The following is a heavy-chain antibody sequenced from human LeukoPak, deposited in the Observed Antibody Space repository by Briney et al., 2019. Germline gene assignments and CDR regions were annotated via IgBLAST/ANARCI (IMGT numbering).Heavy chain of an antibody. CDR3: AKDLGLGDYDFWSGYPFYFDY. V-gene: IGHV3-21*01. J-gene: IGHJ4*02. D-gene: IGHD3-3*01. CDR1: EFTFSSHA. Sequence: GGSLRLSCAASEFTFSSHAMIWVRQAPGKGLEWVSSITSTSSDIFYTDSVKGRFTISRDNAKSSLYLQMNSLRAEDTAVYYCAKDLGLGDYDFWSGYPFYFDYWGQGTLVTVSS. CDR2: ITSTSSDI.